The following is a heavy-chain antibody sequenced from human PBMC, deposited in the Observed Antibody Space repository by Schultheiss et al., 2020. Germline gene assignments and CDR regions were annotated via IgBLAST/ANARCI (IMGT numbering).Heavy chain of an antibody. V-gene: IGHV6-1*01. CDR2: TYYRSKWYN. Sequence: SQTLTLTCAISGDSVSSNSAAWNWIRQSPSRGLEWLGRTYYRSKWYNDYAVSVKSRITINPDTSKNQFSLQLNSVTPEDTAVYYCARDYFGVGLIPLYSSSWYYYYYGMDVWGQGTTVTVSS. J-gene: IGHJ6*02. D-gene: IGHD6-13*01. CDR3: ARDYFGVGLIPLYSSSWYYYYYGMDV. CDR1: GDSVSSNSAA.